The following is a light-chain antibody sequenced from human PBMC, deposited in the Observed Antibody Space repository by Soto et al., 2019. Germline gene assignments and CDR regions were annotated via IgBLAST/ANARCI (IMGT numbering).Light chain of an antibody. CDR1: QSVLYSSNNKNY. CDR3: QQYYSTPPT. Sequence: IVMTQSPDSLAVSLVERATINCKSSQSVLYSSNNKNYLAWYQQKPGQPPKLLIYWASTRESGVPDRFSGSGSGTDFTLTISSLQAEDVAVYYCQQYYSTPPTFGQ. J-gene: IGKJ1*01. CDR2: WAS. V-gene: IGKV4-1*01.